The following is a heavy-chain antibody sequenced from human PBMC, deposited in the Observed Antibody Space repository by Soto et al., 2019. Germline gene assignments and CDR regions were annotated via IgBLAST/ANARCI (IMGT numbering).Heavy chain of an antibody. CDR3: ATTAGTYYYYGMDV. V-gene: IGHV3-23*01. CDR1: GFTFSSYA. Sequence: TGGSLRLSRAASGFTFSSYAMSWVRPAPGKGLEWVSAISGSGGSTYYADSVKGRFTISRDNSKNTLYLQMNSLRAEDTAVYYCATTAGTYYYYGMDVWGQGTTVTVSS. J-gene: IGHJ6*02. CDR2: ISGSGGST. D-gene: IGHD6-13*01.